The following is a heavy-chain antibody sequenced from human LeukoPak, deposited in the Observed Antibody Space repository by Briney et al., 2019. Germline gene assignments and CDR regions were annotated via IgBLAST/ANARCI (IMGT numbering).Heavy chain of an antibody. D-gene: IGHD1-1*01. Sequence: GGSLRLSCAASGFTFSNSWMAWVRQAPGKGLQWVANINRDGSTKHYADSLKGRFTISRDNPKNSLYLQMNNLRADDTAVYYCTRDTGGSLDYWGQGILVTVAS. V-gene: IGHV3-7*01. CDR1: GFTFSNSW. CDR2: INRDGSTK. CDR3: TRDTGGSLDY. J-gene: IGHJ4*02.